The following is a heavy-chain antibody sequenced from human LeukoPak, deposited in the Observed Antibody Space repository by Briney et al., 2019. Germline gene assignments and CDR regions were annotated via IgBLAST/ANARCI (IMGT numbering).Heavy chain of an antibody. CDR1: GYTFTNYG. Sequence: ASVKVSCKASGYTFTNYGISWVRQATGQGLEWMGWMNPNSGNTGYAQKFQGRVTITRNTSISTAYMELSSLRSEDTAVYYCARGSYSRSSTFDYWGQGTLVTVSS. V-gene: IGHV1-8*03. D-gene: IGHD6-13*01. CDR2: MNPNSGNT. CDR3: ARGSYSRSSTFDY. J-gene: IGHJ4*02.